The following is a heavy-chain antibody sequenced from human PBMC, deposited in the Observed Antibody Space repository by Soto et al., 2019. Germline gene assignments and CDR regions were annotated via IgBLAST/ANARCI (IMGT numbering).Heavy chain of an antibody. D-gene: IGHD3-10*01. Sequence: PGGSLRLSCAASGFTFRNYGMNWVRQAPGKGLEWVSYIGIGSSTTYYADSVKGRFTISRDNAKTSLYLQMNSLRAEDTALYYCAKDRGSGSYAANYYYYGMDVWGQGTTVTVSS. J-gene: IGHJ6*02. CDR2: IGIGSSTT. V-gene: IGHV3-48*04. CDR1: GFTFRNYG. CDR3: AKDRGSGSYAANYYYYGMDV.